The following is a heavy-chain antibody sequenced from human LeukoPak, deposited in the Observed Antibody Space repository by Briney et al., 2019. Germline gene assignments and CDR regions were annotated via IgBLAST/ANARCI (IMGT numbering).Heavy chain of an antibody. Sequence: SETLSLTCAVYGGSFSGYYWSWLRQPPGKGLEWIGEINHSGSTNYNPSLKSRVTISVDTSKNQFSLKLSSVTAADTAVYYCARGKMYYDFWSGVNYFDYWGQGTLVTVSS. CDR3: ARGKMYYDFWSGVNYFDY. CDR2: INHSGST. V-gene: IGHV4-34*01. D-gene: IGHD3-3*01. J-gene: IGHJ4*02. CDR1: GGSFSGYY.